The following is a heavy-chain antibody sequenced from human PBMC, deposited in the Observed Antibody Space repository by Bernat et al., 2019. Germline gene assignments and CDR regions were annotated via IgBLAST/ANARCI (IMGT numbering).Heavy chain of an antibody. D-gene: IGHD4-17*01. CDR2: ISSSSSYT. CDR3: ARDDTVTTEGWDY. CDR1: GFTFSDYY. Sequence: QVQLVESGGGLVKPGGSLRLSCAASGFTFSDYYMSWIRQAPGKGLEWVSYISSSSSYTNYADSVKGRFTISRDNAKNSLYLQMNSLRAEDTAVYYCARDDTVTTEGWDYWGQGTLVTVSS. J-gene: IGHJ4*02. V-gene: IGHV3-11*06.